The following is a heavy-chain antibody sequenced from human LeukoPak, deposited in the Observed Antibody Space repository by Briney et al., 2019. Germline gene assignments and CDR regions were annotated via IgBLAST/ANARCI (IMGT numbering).Heavy chain of an antibody. CDR2: ISGSGGST. V-gene: IGHV3-23*01. J-gene: IGHJ4*02. CDR1: GFTFSSYA. Sequence: GGSLRLSCAASGFTFSSYAMSWVRQAPGKGLEWVSAISGSGGSTYYADSVKGRFTISRDNSKNTLYLQMNSLRGEDTAVYYCARTPRAYCGGDCYFDYWGQGTLVTVSS. CDR3: ARTPRAYCGGDCYFDY. D-gene: IGHD2-21*01.